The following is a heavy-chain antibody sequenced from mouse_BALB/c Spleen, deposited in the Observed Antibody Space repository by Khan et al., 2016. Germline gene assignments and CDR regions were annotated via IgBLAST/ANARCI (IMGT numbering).Heavy chain of an antibody. Sequence: EVKLLESGGGLVQPGGSLKLSCAASGFDFSRYWMSWVRQAPGKGLEWIGDINPDSSTINYTPSLKDKFIISRDNDKNTLYLQMSKVRSEDTALYYCASTVWYFDVWGAGTTVTVSS. CDR1: GFDFSRYW. V-gene: IGHV4-1*02. CDR2: INPDSSTI. J-gene: IGHJ1*01. CDR3: ASTVWYFDV.